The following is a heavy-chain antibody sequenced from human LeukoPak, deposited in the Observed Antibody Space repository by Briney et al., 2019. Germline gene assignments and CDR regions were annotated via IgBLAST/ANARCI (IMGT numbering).Heavy chain of an antibody. CDR2: IYYSGST. Sequence: PSETLSLTCTVSGGSISSSSYYWGWIRQPPGKGLEWIGSIYYSGSTYYNPSLKSRVTISVDTSKNQFSLKLSSVTAADTAVYYCALGTMIRGVIKSPFDYWGQGTLVTVSS. J-gene: IGHJ4*02. V-gene: IGHV4-39*07. D-gene: IGHD3-10*01. CDR3: ALGTMIRGVIKSPFDY. CDR1: GGSISSSSYY.